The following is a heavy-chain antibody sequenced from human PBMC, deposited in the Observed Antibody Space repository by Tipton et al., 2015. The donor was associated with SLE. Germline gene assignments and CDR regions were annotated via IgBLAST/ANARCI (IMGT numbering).Heavy chain of an antibody. D-gene: IGHD3-10*01. V-gene: IGHV4-59*01. CDR2: IYYSGST. CDR1: GGSISSYY. J-gene: IGHJ3*02. CDR3: ARELRPGFGELSPDYAFDI. Sequence: LSCTVSGGSISSYYWSWIRQPPGKGLEWIGYIYYSGSTNYNPSLKSRVTISVDTSKNQFSLKLSSVTAADTAVYYCARELRPGFGELSPDYAFDIWGQGTMVTVSS.